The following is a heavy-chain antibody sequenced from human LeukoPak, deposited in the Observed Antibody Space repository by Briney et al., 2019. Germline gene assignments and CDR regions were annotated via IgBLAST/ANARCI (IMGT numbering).Heavy chain of an antibody. CDR2: INPNSGGT. Sequence: ASVKDSCKASGYTFTGYYMHWVRQAPGQGLEWMGWINPNSGGTNYAQKFQGRVTMTRDTSISTAYMELSRLRSDDTAVYYCARTTSFTASGYDYWGQGTLVTVSS. V-gene: IGHV1-2*02. CDR1: GYTFTGYY. J-gene: IGHJ4*02. CDR3: ARTTSFTASGYDY. D-gene: IGHD6-25*01.